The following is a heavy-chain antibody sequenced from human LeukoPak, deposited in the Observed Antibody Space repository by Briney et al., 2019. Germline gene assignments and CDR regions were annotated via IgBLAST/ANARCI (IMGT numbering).Heavy chain of an antibody. Sequence: AASVKVSCTASGYTFTGYYMHWVRRAPGQGLEWMGWINPNSGGTNYAQKFQGRVTMTRDTSISTAYMELSRLRSDDTAVYYCARVTVGATIGPYFDYWGQGTLVTVSS. CDR2: INPNSGGT. D-gene: IGHD1-26*01. J-gene: IGHJ4*02. CDR1: GYTFTGYY. CDR3: ARVTVGATIGPYFDY. V-gene: IGHV1-2*02.